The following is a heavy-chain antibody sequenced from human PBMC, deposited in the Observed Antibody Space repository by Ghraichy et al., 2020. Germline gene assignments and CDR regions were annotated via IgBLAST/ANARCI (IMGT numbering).Heavy chain of an antibody. Sequence: SQTLSLTCNVSGGSINNNYWSWFRQPPGKGLEWIGYTYYSGNTNYNPSLKSRVTISVDMSKNRFSLKLTSVTAADTAIYYCARALSGTGAGAFDIWGQGTMVTVSS. V-gene: IGHV4-59*08. J-gene: IGHJ3*02. CDR3: ARALSGTGAGAFDI. D-gene: IGHD2-8*02. CDR2: TYYSGNT. CDR1: GGSINNNY.